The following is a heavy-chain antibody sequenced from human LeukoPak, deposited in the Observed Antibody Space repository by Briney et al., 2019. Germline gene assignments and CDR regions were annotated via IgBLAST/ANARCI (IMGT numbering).Heavy chain of an antibody. CDR3: ARDLDFWSGSTFDY. D-gene: IGHD3-3*01. J-gene: IGHJ4*02. V-gene: IGHV1-18*01. CDR2: ISGVNGNT. CDR1: GYTFTSYG. Sequence: ASVKVSCKASGYTFTSYGISWVRQAPGQGLEWMGWISGVNGNTNYVQKLQGRVTMTTDASTSTAYMELRSLRSDDTAVYYCARDLDFWSGSTFDYWGQGTLVTVSS.